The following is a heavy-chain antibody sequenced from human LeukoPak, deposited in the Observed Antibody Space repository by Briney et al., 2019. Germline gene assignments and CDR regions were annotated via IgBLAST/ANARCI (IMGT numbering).Heavy chain of an antibody. D-gene: IGHD3-22*01. CDR3: AKDLYDSPFDY. CDR1: GFTFSSYE. CDR2: IRYDGSKK. Sequence: GGSLRLSCVASGFTFSSYEMNWVRQAPGKGLDWVAFIRYDGSKKYYADSVKGRFTISRDSSKNTLYLQMNSLRAEDTAVYYCAKDLYDSPFDYWGQGTLVTVSS. V-gene: IGHV3-30*02. J-gene: IGHJ4*02.